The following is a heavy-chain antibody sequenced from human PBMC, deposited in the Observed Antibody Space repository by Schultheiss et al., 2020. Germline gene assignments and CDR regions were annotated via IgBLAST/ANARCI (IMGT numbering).Heavy chain of an antibody. CDR1: GFTFSSYW. Sequence: GESLKISCAASGFTFSSYWMSWVRQAPGKGLEWVANIKQDGSEKYYVDSVKGRFTISRDNSKNTLYLQMNSLRAEDTAVYYCARDGDYWYFDLWGRGTLVTVSS. CDR2: IKQDGSEK. D-gene: IGHD2-21*01. CDR3: ARDGDYWYFDL. V-gene: IGHV3-7*01. J-gene: IGHJ2*01.